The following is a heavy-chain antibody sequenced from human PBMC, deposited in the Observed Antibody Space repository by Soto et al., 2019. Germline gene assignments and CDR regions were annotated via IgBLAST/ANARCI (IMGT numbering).Heavy chain of an antibody. D-gene: IGHD2-2*01. V-gene: IGHV4-34*01. CDR2: INHSGST. J-gene: IGHJ6*02. Sequence: QVQLQQWGAGLLKPSETLSLTCAVYGGSFSGYYWSWIRQPPGKGLEWIGEINHSGSTNYNPSLKSRVTISVDTSKNQFSLKLSSVTAADTAVYYCARGGHCSSTSCYYYYGMDVCGQGTTVTVSS. CDR3: ARGGHCSSTSCYYYYGMDV. CDR1: GGSFSGYY.